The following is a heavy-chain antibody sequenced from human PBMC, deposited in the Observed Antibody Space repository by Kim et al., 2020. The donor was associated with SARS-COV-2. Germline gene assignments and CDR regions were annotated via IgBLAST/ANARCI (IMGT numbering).Heavy chain of an antibody. CDR2: IKQDGSEK. J-gene: IGHJ4*02. CDR1: GFTFSSYW. D-gene: IGHD3-3*01. CDR3: ASYVFWSGYYTGFDY. Sequence: GGSLRLSCAASGFTFSSYWMSWVRQAPGKGLEWVANIKQDGSEKYYVDSVKGRFTISRDNAKNSLYLQMNSLRAEDTAVYYCASYVFWSGYYTGFDYWGQGTLVTVSS. V-gene: IGHV3-7*01.